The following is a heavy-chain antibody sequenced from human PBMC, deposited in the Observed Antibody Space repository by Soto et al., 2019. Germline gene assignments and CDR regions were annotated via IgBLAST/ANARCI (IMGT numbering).Heavy chain of an antibody. CDR1: GFTFSSYA. CDR3: ARTPYSNYVRGYYFDY. Sequence: GGSLRLSCAASGFTFSSYAMHWVRQAPGKGLEWVAVISYDGSNKYYADSVKGRFTISRDNSKNTLYLQMSSLRAEDTAVYYCARTPYSNYVRGYYFDYWGQGTLVTVSS. CDR2: ISYDGSNK. V-gene: IGHV3-30-3*01. J-gene: IGHJ4*02. D-gene: IGHD4-4*01.